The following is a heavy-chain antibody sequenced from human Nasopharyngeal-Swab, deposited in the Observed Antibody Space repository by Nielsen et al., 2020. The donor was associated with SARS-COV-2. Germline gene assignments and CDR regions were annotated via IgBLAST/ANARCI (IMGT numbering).Heavy chain of an antibody. CDR2: INNRGDDT. CDR3: VKDLAYDEVS. J-gene: IGHJ5*02. CDR1: GFTFSNYA. V-gene: IGHV3-23*01. Sequence: GESLKISCAASGFTFSNYAMSWVRQAPGKGLEWVSTINNRGDDTHYVDSVRGRFTGSRDNSKNTLYLQMNSLRGEDTAIYYCVKDLAYDEVSWGQGTLVTVSS. D-gene: IGHD5-12*01.